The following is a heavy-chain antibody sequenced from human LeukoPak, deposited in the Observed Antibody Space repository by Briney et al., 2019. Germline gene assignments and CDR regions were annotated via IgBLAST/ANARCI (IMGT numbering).Heavy chain of an antibody. D-gene: IGHD3-9*01. J-gene: IGHJ4*02. V-gene: IGHV4-34*01. CDR2: INHSGST. CDR3: ARKGLVRYFDY. Sequence: SETLSLTCAVYGGSFSGYYWSWIRQPPGKGLEWIGEINHSGSTNYNPSLKSRVTISVDTSKNQFSLKLSSVTAADTAVYYCARKGLVRYFDYWGQGTLLTVSS. CDR1: GGSFSGYY.